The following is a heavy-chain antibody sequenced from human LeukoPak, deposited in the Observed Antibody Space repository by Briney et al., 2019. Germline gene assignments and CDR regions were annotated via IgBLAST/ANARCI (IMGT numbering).Heavy chain of an antibody. D-gene: IGHD1-7*01. CDR2: IYPGESDT. CDR3: ARQGITGTTEYGMDV. V-gene: IGHV5-51*01. J-gene: IGHJ6*02. CDR1: GWILTRYW. Sequence: EALKISCNGSGWILTRYWIGWVRQMPGKGLESIGIIYPGESDTRYSPSFQGQVTISADKSISTAYLQWSSLKASDTGMYYCARQGITGTTEYGMDVWGQGTTVTVSS.